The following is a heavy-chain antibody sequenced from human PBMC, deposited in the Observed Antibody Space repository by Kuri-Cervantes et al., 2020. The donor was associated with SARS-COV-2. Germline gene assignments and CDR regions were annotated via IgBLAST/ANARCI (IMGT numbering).Heavy chain of an antibody. V-gene: IGHV1-69*13. CDR1: GYTFTSYD. CDR3: ARDSGDWDPDGFDI. Sequence: SVKVSCKASGYTFTSYDISWVRQAPGQGLEWMGGIIPIFGTANYAQKFQGRVTITADESTSTAYMELSSLRSEDTAVYYCARDSGDWDPDGFDIWGQGTMVTVSS. CDR2: IIPIFGTA. D-gene: IGHD2-21*02. J-gene: IGHJ3*02.